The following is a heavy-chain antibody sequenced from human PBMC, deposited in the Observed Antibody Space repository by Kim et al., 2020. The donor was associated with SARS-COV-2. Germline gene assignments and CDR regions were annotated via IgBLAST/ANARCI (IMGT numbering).Heavy chain of an antibody. CDR1: GYTFTSYD. D-gene: IGHD3-16*01. Sequence: ASVKVSCKASGYTFTSYDINWVRQATGQGLEWMGWMNPNSGNTGYAQKFQGRVTMTRNTSISTAYMELSSLRSEDTAVYYCARRQHERGPLSGLFGYYYYGMDVWGQGTTVTVSS. CDR2: MNPNSGNT. J-gene: IGHJ6*02. CDR3: ARRQHERGPLSGLFGYYYYGMDV. V-gene: IGHV1-8*01.